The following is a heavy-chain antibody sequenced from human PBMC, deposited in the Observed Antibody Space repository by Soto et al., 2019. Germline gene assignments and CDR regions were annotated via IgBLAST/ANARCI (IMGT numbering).Heavy chain of an antibody. D-gene: IGHD1-1*01. CDR1: GYTFTSYG. CDR2: ISAYDGNT. Sequence: QVQQVQSGAEVKRPGASAKVSCKASGYTFTSYGISWVRQAPGQGLEWMGWISAYDGNTNYAQRFQGRVTMTTDTSTSTAYMELRSLRSDDTAVYYCARHNSQWPNWFDRWGQGTLVTVSS. V-gene: IGHV1-18*01. J-gene: IGHJ5*02. CDR3: ARHNSQWPNWFDR.